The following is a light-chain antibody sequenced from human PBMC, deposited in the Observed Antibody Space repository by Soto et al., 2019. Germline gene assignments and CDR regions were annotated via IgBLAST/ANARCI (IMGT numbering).Light chain of an antibody. Sequence: DLPLTESPASMSASVGARVPITCRASQSISSYLNWYQHKPGKAPKLLIYAASSLQTGVPSRFSGSRSGTDFALTISSLQRDDFPTYYCQQTDSFPRTVGQGTMADVK. CDR3: QQTDSFPRT. J-gene: IGKJ1*01. CDR1: QSISSY. V-gene: IGKV1-39*01. CDR2: AAS.